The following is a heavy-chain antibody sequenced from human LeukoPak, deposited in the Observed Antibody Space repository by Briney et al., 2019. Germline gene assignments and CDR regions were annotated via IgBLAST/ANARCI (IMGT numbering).Heavy chain of an antibody. CDR1: GGSIVSHY. D-gene: IGHD3/OR15-3a*01. CDR2: FYASGTT. V-gene: IGHV4-4*07. J-gene: IGHJ5*02. Sequence: SETLSLTCTVSGGSIVSHYWNWIRQPAGRGLEWIGRFYASGTTNTSPSLKSRVTMSVDTSKNQFSLKLSSVTAADTAVYYCARVGDFWTFDPWGQGTLVTVSS. CDR3: ARVGDFWTFDP.